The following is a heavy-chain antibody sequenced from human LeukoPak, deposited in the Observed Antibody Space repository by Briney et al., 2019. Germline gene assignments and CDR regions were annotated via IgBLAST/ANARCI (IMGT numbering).Heavy chain of an antibody. CDR3: ASQRVGDDYYYYMDV. CDR1: GSIFTSYW. J-gene: IGHJ6*03. D-gene: IGHD2-2*01. CDR2: IYPGDSDT. Sequence: GESLQISCKGSGSIFTSYWIGWVRQLPGKGLEWMGIIYPGDSDTRYSPSFQGQVTISADKSISTAYLQWSSLKASDTAMYYCASQRVGDDYYYYMDVWGKGTTVTVSS. V-gene: IGHV5-51*01.